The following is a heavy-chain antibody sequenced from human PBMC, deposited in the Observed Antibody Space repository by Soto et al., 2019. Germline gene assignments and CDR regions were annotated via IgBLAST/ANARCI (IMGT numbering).Heavy chain of an antibody. V-gene: IGHV4-59*01. D-gene: IGHD4-17*01. Sequence: PSETLSLTCTVSGGSISSYYWSWIRQPPGKGLEWIGYIYYTGTTNYNPSLKSRVTISVDTSKNQFSLKLSSVTTADTAVYYCTLQTVADYGGNFDPWSQGTLVTVSS. CDR2: IYYTGTT. CDR1: GGSISSYY. CDR3: TLQTVADYGGNFDP. J-gene: IGHJ5*02.